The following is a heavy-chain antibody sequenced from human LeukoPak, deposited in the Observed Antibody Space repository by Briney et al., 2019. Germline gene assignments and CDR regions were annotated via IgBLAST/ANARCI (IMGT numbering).Heavy chain of an antibody. V-gene: IGHV3-30*18. CDR3: AKGVDYCSGGSCPADY. D-gene: IGHD2-15*01. CDR2: ISYDGNNK. J-gene: IGHJ4*02. Sequence: GRSLRLSCAASGFTFSNYGIHWVRQAPGKGLEWVAVISYDGNNKYYADSVKGRFTISRDNSKNTLFLQMNSLRAEDTAVYYYAKGVDYCSGGSCPADYWGPGTLVTVSS. CDR1: GFTFSNYG.